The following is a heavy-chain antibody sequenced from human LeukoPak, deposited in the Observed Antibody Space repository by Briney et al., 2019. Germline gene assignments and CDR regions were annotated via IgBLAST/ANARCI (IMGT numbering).Heavy chain of an antibody. Sequence: GGSLRLSCAASGFTFSSYAMSWVRQAPGKGLEWVSAISGSGGSTYYADSVKDRFTISRDNSKNTLYLQMNSLRAEDTAVYYCAQIAVAGTRSYWGQGTLVTVSS. CDR1: GFTFSSYA. V-gene: IGHV3-23*01. CDR3: AQIAVAGTRSY. D-gene: IGHD6-19*01. J-gene: IGHJ4*02. CDR2: ISGSGGST.